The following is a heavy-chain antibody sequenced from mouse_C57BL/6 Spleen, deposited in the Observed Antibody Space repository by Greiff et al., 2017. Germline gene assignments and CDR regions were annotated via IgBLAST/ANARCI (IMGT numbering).Heavy chain of an antibody. CDR3: ARNFYYYGSSGGYYFDY. CDR2: IYPGDGDT. CDR1: GYAFSSSW. Sequence: VQLQQSGPELVKPGASVKISCKASGYAFSSSWMNWVKQRPGKGLEWIGRIYPGDGDTNSNGKFKGKATLTADKSSSTAYMQLSSLTSEDSAVYFCARNFYYYGSSGGYYFDYWGQGTTLTVSS. V-gene: IGHV1-82*01. J-gene: IGHJ2*01. D-gene: IGHD1-1*01.